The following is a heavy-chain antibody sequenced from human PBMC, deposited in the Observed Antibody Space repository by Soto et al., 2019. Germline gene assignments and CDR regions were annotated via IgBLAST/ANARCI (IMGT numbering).Heavy chain of an antibody. D-gene: IGHD6-13*01. V-gene: IGHV1-69*13. J-gene: IGHJ6*02. CDR3: ARDRGDSSSWYGSKDYYYGMDV. Sequence: ASVKVSCKASGGTFSSYAISWVRQAPGQGLEWMGGIIPIFGTANYAQKFQGRVTITADESTSTAYMELSSLRSEDTAVYYCARDRGDSSSWYGSKDYYYGMDVWGQGTMVTVSS. CDR1: GGTFSSYA. CDR2: IIPIFGTA.